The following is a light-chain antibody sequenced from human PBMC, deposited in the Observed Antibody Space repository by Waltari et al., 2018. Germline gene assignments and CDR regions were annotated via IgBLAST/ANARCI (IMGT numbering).Light chain of an antibody. V-gene: IGKV3-11*02. Sequence: IVLTLSTATLSLAPGQRATLSCSASQTVRSYLAWYQQQPGQAPRLLIFDASSRAPGIPAKFSGSGSRRDFTLTVSNLEPEDFAVYYCQQRSNWPYTFGQGTRVEIK. J-gene: IGKJ2*01. CDR2: DAS. CDR1: QTVRSY. CDR3: QQRSNWPYT.